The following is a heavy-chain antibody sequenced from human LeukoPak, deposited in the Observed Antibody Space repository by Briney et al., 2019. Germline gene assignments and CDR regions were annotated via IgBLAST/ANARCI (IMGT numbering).Heavy chain of an antibody. Sequence: GGSLRLSCAASGFTFSSYAMHCVRQAPGKGLEWVAVISYDGSNKYYADSVQRRFTISRDNYQHTLYLQMNSLRAEDTAVYYCARGGYYDSSGYYYSPYFDYWGQGTLVSVSS. D-gene: IGHD3-22*01. V-gene: IGHV3-30-3*01. CDR3: ARGGYYDSSGYYYSPYFDY. CDR2: ISYDGSNK. CDR1: GFTFSSYA. J-gene: IGHJ4*02.